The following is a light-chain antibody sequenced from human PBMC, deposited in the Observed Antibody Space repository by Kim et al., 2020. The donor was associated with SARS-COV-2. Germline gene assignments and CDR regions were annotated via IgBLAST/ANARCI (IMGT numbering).Light chain of an antibody. CDR1: SSDIGSNT. Sequence: GQIVTLSGSGTSSDIGSNTVTWYQQFPGTTPKLLIYSNIQRPSGVPDRFSGSKSGTSASLAISGLQSEDEADYYCASWDDSLSGWVFGGGTQLTVL. J-gene: IGLJ3*02. V-gene: IGLV1-44*01. CDR3: ASWDDSLSGWV. CDR2: SNI.